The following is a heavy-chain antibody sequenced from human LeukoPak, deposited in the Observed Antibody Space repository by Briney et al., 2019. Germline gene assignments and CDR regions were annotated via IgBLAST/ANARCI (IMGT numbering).Heavy chain of an antibody. D-gene: IGHD1-1*01. J-gene: IGHJ6*02. CDR1: GGTFNSYA. Sequence: SVTVSCKASGGTFNSYAIRWVRQAPGQGLEWMGRIIPILGIANYAQKFQGRVTITADKSTSTAYMELSSLRSEDAAVYFCARAGSTNKYYYYYGMDVWGQGTTVTVSS. CDR3: ARAGSTNKYYYYYGMDV. CDR2: IIPILGIA. V-gene: IGHV1-69*04.